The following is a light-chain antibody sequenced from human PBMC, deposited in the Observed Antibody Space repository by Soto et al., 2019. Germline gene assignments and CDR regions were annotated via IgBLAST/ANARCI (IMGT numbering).Light chain of an antibody. CDR3: GSYSSSSTLV. V-gene: IGLV2-14*01. CDR2: EVS. J-gene: IGLJ1*01. Sequence: QYALAQPASVSGSPGQSITIACTGSSSDVGGYNYVSWFQQHPGKAPKLMIYEVSNRPSGVSNRFSASKSGNTASLTISGLQAEDEATYYCGSYSSSSTLVFGTGTKVTVL. CDR1: SSDVGGYNY.